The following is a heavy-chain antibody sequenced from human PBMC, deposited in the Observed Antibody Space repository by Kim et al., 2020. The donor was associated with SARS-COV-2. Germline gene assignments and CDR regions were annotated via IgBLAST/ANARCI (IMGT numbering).Heavy chain of an antibody. Sequence: SETLSLTCTVSGDSITSGSHYWAWIRQPPGKGLEWIGSIYYSGSTYYNPSLKSRVTISVDTSRNQFSLKLTSMTAADTAVYYCARPGSSGWMDFDYWGQGALVNVSS. D-gene: IGHD6-19*01. V-gene: IGHV4-39*07. CDR3: ARPGSSGWMDFDY. J-gene: IGHJ4*02. CDR2: IYYSGST. CDR1: GDSITSGSHY.